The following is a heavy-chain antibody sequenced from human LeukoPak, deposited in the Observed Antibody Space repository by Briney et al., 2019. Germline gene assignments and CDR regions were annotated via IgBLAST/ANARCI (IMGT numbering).Heavy chain of an antibody. J-gene: IGHJ6*03. Sequence: PSQTLSLTCTVSGGSISSGSYYWGWIRQSPGKGLEWIGSIYYSGNTDYNPSLKSRVTISVETSKNQFSLKLSSVTAADTAVYYCARDRFDDSSGYYYHYYYYMDVWGKGTTVTVSS. D-gene: IGHD3-22*01. V-gene: IGHV4-39*07. CDR1: GGSISSGSYY. CDR3: ARDRFDDSSGYYYHYYYYMDV. CDR2: IYYSGNT.